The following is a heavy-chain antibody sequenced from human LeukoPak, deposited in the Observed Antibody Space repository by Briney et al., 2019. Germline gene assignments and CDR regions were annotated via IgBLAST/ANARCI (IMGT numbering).Heavy chain of an antibody. CDR2: IYHSGST. CDR3: ARDTLSGGYYGSGRQYYFDY. CDR1: GYSITSGYY. V-gene: IGHV4-38-2*02. J-gene: IGHJ4*02. Sequence: PSETLSLTCTVSGYSITSGYYWGWIRQPPGKGLEWIGSIYHSGSTHYNPSLNSRVTVSVDTSKNQFSLKLSSVTAADTAVYYCARDTLSGGYYGSGRQYYFDYWGQGTLVTVSS. D-gene: IGHD3-10*01.